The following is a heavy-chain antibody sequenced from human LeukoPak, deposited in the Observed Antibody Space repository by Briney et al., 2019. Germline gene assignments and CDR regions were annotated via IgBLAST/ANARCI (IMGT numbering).Heavy chain of an antibody. Sequence: PSETLSLTCAVYGGSFSGYYWSWIRQPPGKGLEWIGEINHSGSTNYNPSLKSRVTISVDTSKNQFSLKLSSVTAADTAVYYCASGPGCSSTSCYRYYYGMDVWGQGTTVTVSS. V-gene: IGHV4-34*01. CDR3: ASGPGCSSTSCYRYYYGMDV. CDR2: INHSGST. D-gene: IGHD2-2*01. J-gene: IGHJ6*02. CDR1: GGSFSGYY.